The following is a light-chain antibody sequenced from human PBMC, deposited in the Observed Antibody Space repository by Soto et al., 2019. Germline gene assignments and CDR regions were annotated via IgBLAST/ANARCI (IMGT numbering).Light chain of an antibody. CDR2: WAS. CDR1: QSLLFSSNKKNY. V-gene: IGKV4-1*01. CDR3: QQYHSDPIT. Sequence: DIVMTQSPASLAVSLGERATINCKSSQSLLFSSNKKNYLAWYQQRPGQPPKLLIYWASSRESGVPDRFTGSGSGTDFTLTISSLQAEDVAVYYCQQYHSDPITFGQGTRLEIK. J-gene: IGKJ5*01.